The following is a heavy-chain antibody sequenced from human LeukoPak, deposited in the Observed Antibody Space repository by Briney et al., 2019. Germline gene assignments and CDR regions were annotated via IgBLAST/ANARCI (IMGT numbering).Heavy chain of an antibody. CDR1: GGTFSSYA. D-gene: IGHD2-2*01. J-gene: IGHJ5*02. CDR3: ARRRYQLLLSNNWFDP. CDR2: IIPIFGTA. Sequence: SVKVSCKASGGTFSSYAISWVRQAPGQGLEWMGGIIPIFGTANYAQKFQGRVTITADESTSTAYMELSSLRSEDTAVYYCARRRYQLLLSNNWFDPWGQGTLVTVSS. V-gene: IGHV1-69*13.